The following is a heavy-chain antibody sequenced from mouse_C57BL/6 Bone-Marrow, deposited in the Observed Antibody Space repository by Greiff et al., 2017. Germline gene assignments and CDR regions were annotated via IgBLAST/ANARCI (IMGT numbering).Heavy chain of an antibody. J-gene: IGHJ4*01. D-gene: IGHD1-1*01. CDR3: AQKKGGLILRRYAMDY. CDR1: GFSLSTFGMG. Sequence: QVTLKVSGPGILQPSQTLSLTCSSSGFSLSTFGMGVGWIRQPSGKGLEWLAHIWWDDDKYYNPALKSRFPISMDTSKNLVFLMISIVYTADTVTYDCAQKKGGLILRRYAMDYWGQGTSVTVSS. V-gene: IGHV8-8*01. CDR2: IWWDDDK.